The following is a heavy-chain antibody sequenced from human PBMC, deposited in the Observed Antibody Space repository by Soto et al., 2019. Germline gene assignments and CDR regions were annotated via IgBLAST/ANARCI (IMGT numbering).Heavy chain of an antibody. CDR3: ARVDGFYYYYMDV. J-gene: IGHJ6*03. V-gene: IGHV4-59*01. Sequence: SETLSLTCTVSGVSISSYYCSWIRQPPGKGLEWIGYIYYSGSTNYNPSLKSRVTISVDTSKNQFSLKLSSVTAADTAVYYCARVDGFYYYYMDVWGKGTTVTVSS. CDR1: GVSISSYY. CDR2: IYYSGST.